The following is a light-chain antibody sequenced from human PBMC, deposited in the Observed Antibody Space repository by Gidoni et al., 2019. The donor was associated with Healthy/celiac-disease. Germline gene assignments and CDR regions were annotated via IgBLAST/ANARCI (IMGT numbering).Light chain of an antibody. Sequence: IVLTQSPGTLSLSPGERATLSCRASQSVSSSYLAWYQQQPGQAPRLLIYGASSRATGIPDRFSGSGSGTDFTLTISRLEPEDFAVYYCQQYGSSPSWTFGQGTKVEIK. CDR3: QQYGSSPSWT. CDR1: QSVSSSY. J-gene: IGKJ1*01. V-gene: IGKV3-20*01. CDR2: GAS.